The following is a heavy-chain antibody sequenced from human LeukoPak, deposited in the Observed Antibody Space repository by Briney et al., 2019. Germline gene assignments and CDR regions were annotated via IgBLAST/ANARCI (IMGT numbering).Heavy chain of an antibody. CDR1: GGSISSSSYY. V-gene: IGHV4-39*07. J-gene: IGHJ3*02. CDR2: IYYSGST. Sequence: SETLSLTCTVSGGSISSSSYYWGWIRQPPGTGLEWIGSIYYSGSTYYNPSLKSRVTISVDTSKNQFSLKLSSVTAADTAVYYCAREGDSSSTGGAFDIWGQGTMVTVSS. D-gene: IGHD3-22*01. CDR3: AREGDSSSTGGAFDI.